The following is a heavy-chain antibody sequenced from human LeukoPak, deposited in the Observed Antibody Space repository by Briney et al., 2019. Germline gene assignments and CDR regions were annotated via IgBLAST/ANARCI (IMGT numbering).Heavy chain of an antibody. CDR1: GFTFSSYW. Sequence: GGSLRLSCAVSGFTFSSYWMSWVRQAPGKGLEWVAVIWYDGSNKYYADSVKGRFTISRGNSKNTLYLQMNSLRAEDTAVYYCARDLEYYDSSGSLDYWGQGTLVTVSS. V-gene: IGHV3-33*08. D-gene: IGHD3-22*01. J-gene: IGHJ4*02. CDR3: ARDLEYYDSSGSLDY. CDR2: IWYDGSNK.